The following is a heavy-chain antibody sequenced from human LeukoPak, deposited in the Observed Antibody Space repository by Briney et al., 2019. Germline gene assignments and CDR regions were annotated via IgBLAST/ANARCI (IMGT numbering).Heavy chain of an antibody. CDR3: AKDLSSGSRRAY. V-gene: IGHV3-30*18. D-gene: IGHD6-19*01. CDR1: GFTFSSYG. J-gene: IGHJ4*02. CDR2: ISYDGSNK. Sequence: GGSLRLSCAASGFTFSSYGMHWVRQAPGKGLEWVAVISYDGSNKYYADSVKGRYTISRDNSKNTLYLQMNSLRAEDTGVYYCAKDLSSGSRRAYWGQGTLVTVSS.